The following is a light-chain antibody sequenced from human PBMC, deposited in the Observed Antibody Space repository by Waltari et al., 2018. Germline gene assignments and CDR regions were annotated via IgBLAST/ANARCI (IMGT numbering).Light chain of an antibody. Sequence: QSALTQPRSVSGSPGQSVTISCTGTSSDVCGYNYVSWYQQHQGKAPKLMIYDVSKRPSGVPDRFSGSKSGNTASLTISGLQAEDEADYYCCSYAGSYTWVFGGGTKLTVL. CDR3: CSYAGSYTWV. J-gene: IGLJ3*02. V-gene: IGLV2-11*01. CDR1: SSDVCGYNY. CDR2: DVS.